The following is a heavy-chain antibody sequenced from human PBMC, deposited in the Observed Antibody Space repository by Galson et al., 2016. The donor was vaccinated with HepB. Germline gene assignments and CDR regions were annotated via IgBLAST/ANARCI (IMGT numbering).Heavy chain of an antibody. J-gene: IGHJ3*02. CDR2: ISRSSSYI. CDR1: GFTFSDYY. CDR3: ARVREQQLLDAFDI. Sequence: SLRLSCAASGFTFSDYYMSWIRQAPGKGLEWISYISRSSSYIIYADSVKGRFTISRDDAKNSLYLQMNSLRAEDTAVYYCARVREQQLLDAFDIWGQGTMVTVSS. V-gene: IGHV3-11*06. D-gene: IGHD6-13*01.